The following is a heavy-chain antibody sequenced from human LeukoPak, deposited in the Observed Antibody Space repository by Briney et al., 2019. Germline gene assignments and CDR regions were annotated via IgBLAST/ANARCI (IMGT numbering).Heavy chain of an antibody. CDR2: IWYDGSNK. D-gene: IGHD3-22*01. CDR3: ARGAHPWWLLEEKRGSPLDY. J-gene: IGHJ4*02. V-gene: IGHV3-33*01. Sequence: PGGSLRLSCAASGFTFSSYGMHWVRQAPGKGLEWVAVIWYDGSNKYYADSVKGRFTISRDNSKNTLYLQMNSLRAEDTAVYYCARGAHPWWLLEEKRGSPLDYWGQGTLVTVSS. CDR1: GFTFSSYG.